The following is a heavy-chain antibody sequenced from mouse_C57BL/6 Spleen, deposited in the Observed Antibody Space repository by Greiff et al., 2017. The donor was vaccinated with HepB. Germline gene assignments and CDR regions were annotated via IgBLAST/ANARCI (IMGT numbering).Heavy chain of an antibody. CDR3: TSGDSSGYVFAY. CDR1: GYTFTSYW. V-gene: IGHV1-5*01. D-gene: IGHD3-2*02. CDR2: IYPGNSDT. Sequence: EVQLQQSGPVLARPGASVKMSCKTSGYTFTSYWMHWVKQRPGQGLEWIGAIYPGNSDTSYNQKFKGKAKLTAVTSASTAYMELSSLTNEDSAVYYCTSGDSSGYVFAYWGQGTLVTVSA. J-gene: IGHJ3*01.